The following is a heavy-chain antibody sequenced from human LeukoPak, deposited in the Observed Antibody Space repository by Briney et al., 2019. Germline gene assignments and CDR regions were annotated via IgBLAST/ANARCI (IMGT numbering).Heavy chain of an antibody. D-gene: IGHD2/OR15-2a*01. V-gene: IGHV3-23*01. J-gene: IGHJ6*02. CDR2: MSGSGGST. Sequence: HPGGSLRLSCTASGFTFSNYAMSWVRQAPGKGLEWVSAMSGSGGSTNYADSVKGRSTISRDNSKNTLYLQMNSLRAEDTAVYYCAKLLPAYNYYAMDVWGQGTTVTVSS. CDR3: AKLLPAYNYYAMDV. CDR1: GFTFSNYA.